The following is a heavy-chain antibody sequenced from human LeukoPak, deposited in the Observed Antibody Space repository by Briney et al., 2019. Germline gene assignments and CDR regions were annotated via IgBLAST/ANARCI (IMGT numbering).Heavy chain of an antibody. J-gene: IGHJ3*02. Sequence: GSLRLSCAASGFTFSDYYMSWVRQAPGKGLEWVSAISGSGGSTYYADSVKGRFTISRDNSKNTLYLQMNSLRAEDTAVYYCTGPNWMYSNYESDAFDIWGQGTMVTVSS. D-gene: IGHD4-11*01. V-gene: IGHV3-23*01. CDR2: ISGSGGST. CDR3: TGPNWMYSNYESDAFDI. CDR1: GFTFSDYY.